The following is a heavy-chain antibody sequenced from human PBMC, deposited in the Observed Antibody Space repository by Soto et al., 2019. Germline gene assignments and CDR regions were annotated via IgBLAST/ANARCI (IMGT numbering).Heavy chain of an antibody. D-gene: IGHD4-17*01. J-gene: IGHJ4*02. CDR1: GGSISSGDHY. Sequence: KPSETLSLTCTVSGGSISSGDHYWGWIRQHPERGLEWIGYIDNSGITYDNPSLKSRVAMSVDTSQNQFSLKLRSVSAADTAVYYCARNYGNYGHYFDSWGQGTPVTVSS. V-gene: IGHV4-31*03. CDR2: IDNSGIT. CDR3: ARNYGNYGHYFDS.